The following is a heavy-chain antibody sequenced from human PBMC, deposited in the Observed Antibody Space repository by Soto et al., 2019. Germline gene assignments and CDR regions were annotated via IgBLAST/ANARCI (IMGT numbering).Heavy chain of an antibody. CDR3: SRPGTSGYYSGYYYYCMEV. J-gene: IGHJ6*02. CDR2: IIPIFGTA. D-gene: IGHD3-3*01. Sequence: GASVKVSCKASGGTFSSYAISWVRQPPGQGLEWMGGIIPIFGTANYAQKFQGRVTITEDTSTSTAYMELSSLRSQHTAVDYCSRPGTSGYYSGYYYYCMEVWGRGTTCTVSS. CDR1: GGTFSSYA. V-gene: IGHV1-69*06.